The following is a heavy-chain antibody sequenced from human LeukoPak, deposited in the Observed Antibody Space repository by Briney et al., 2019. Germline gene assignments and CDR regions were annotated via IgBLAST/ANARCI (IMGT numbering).Heavy chain of an antibody. V-gene: IGHV4-59*02. CDR3: AREAVAGTLDY. D-gene: IGHD6-19*01. Sequence: SETLSLTCSVSGGSVSRDYWSWIRQPPGKRLEWLGYIYNIGGTNYNPSLKSRVSISVDTSKNQFSLMLTSVTAADTAVYYWAREAVAGTLDYWGQGALVTVSS. J-gene: IGHJ4*02. CDR2: IYNIGGT. CDR1: GGSVSRDY.